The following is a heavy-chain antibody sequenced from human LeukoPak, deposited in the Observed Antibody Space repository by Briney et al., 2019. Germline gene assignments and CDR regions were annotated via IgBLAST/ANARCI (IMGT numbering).Heavy chain of an antibody. CDR2: INPNSGGT. CDR1: GYTFTGYY. Sequence: ASVKVSCTASGYTFTGYYMHWGRQAPGQGLEWMGWINPNSGGTNYAQTFKGRVTMTRHTSISTAYMELSRLRSDDTAVYYCARPTYYYDSSGYYRVTPDAFDIWGQGTMVTVSS. J-gene: IGHJ3*02. D-gene: IGHD3-22*01. CDR3: ARPTYYYDSSGYYRVTPDAFDI. V-gene: IGHV1-2*02.